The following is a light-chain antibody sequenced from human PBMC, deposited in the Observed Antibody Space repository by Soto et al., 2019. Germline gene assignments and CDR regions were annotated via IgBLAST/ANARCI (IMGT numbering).Light chain of an antibody. CDR1: QRVMSN. CDR2: AAS. V-gene: IGKV3-15*01. J-gene: IGKJ1*01. Sequence: EKVMTQSPATLSVSPGERATLSCGASQRVMSNVAWYQQKPGPPPRHLIYAASTRATGTPSRLSGRGSGTEFTLTISSLKSEDFAVDYCQQYDNWPRTFGQGTKVAIK. CDR3: QQYDNWPRT.